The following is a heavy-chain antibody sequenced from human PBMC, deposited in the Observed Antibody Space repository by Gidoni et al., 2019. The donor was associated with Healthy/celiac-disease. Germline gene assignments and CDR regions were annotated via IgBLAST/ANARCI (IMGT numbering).Heavy chain of an antibody. J-gene: IGHJ2*01. V-gene: IGHV3-7*04. CDR2: IKQDGSEE. D-gene: IGHD3-9*01. Sequence: EVQLVASGGGLVQPGGSLRLSCAASGFTFSSYRLSWVRQAPGKGREWVANIKQDGSEEYEVDSVKGRFTISRDNAKNSLYLQMNSLRAEDTAVYYCARDLKGGYYDILTGYYGGDWYFDLWGRGTLVTVSS. CDR3: ARDLKGGYYDILTGYYGGDWYFDL. CDR1: GFTFSSYR.